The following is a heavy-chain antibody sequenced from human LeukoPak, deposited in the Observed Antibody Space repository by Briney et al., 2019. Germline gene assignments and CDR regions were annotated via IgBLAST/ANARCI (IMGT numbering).Heavy chain of an antibody. CDR1: GGSISSSSYY. J-gene: IGHJ5*02. CDR2: IYYSGST. Sequence: PSETLSLTCTVSGGSISSSSYYWGWIRQPPGKGLEWIGSIYYSGSTYYNPSLKSRVTISVDTSKNQFSLKLSSVTAADTAVYYCARWGDIVVVPNNWFDPWGQGTLVTVSS. D-gene: IGHD2-2*01. CDR3: ARWGDIVVVPNNWFDP. V-gene: IGHV4-39*01.